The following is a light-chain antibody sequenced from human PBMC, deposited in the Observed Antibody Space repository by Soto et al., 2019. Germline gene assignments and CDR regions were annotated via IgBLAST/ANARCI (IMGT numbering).Light chain of an antibody. CDR2: AAS. CDR1: QSISSY. V-gene: IGKV1-39*01. Sequence: DIQMTQSASSLSASVGDGDLITCRKSQSISSYLNWYQQKPGKAPKLLIYAASSLQSGVPSRFSGSVSGTDFTLTISSLQPEDFATYYCQQSYSTPPWTFGQGTKVDIK. CDR3: QQSYSTPPWT. J-gene: IGKJ1*01.